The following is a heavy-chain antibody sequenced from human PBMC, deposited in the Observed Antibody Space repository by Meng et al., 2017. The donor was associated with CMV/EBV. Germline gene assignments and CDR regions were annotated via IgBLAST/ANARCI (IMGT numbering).Heavy chain of an antibody. CDR3: ARGLMVRGSRVIWFDP. D-gene: IGHD3-10*01. V-gene: IGHV4-34*01. Sequence: QVQLQQWGAGLLKPSETLSLTCAVYGGSFSGYYWSWIRQPPGKGLEWIGEINHSGSTNYNPSLKSRVTISVDTSKNQFSLKLSSVTAADTAVYYCARGLMVRGSRVIWFDPWGQGTLVTVSS. CDR2: INHSGST. CDR1: GGSFSGYY. J-gene: IGHJ5*02.